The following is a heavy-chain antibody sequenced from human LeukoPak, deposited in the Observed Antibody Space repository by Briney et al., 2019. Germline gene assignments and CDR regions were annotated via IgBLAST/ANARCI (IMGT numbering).Heavy chain of an antibody. J-gene: IGHJ3*02. CDR3: ARGGSSWSFAFDI. CDR1: GFTFSSYS. CDR2: ISSSSSTI. D-gene: IGHD6-13*01. V-gene: IGHV3-48*01. Sequence: PGGSLRLSCAASGFTFSSYSMNWVRQAPGKGLEWVSYISSSSSTIYYADSVKGRFTISRDNAKNSLYLQMNSLRAEDTAVYYCARGGSSWSFAFDIWGQGTMVTVSS.